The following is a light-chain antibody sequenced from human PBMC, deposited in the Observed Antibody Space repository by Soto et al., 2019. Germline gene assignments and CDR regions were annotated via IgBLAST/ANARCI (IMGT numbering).Light chain of an antibody. V-gene: IGKV2-28*01. Sequence: DIVMTQSPPSLPVTPAEPASISCRSSQSLLHSNGNNYLDWYLQKPGQSPQXLIHLGSNRASGVPDRFSGSGSGTDFKLNISRVEAEDVGVYLCMQDRQTTNTFGQGTRLDIK. CDR2: LGS. J-gene: IGKJ5*01. CDR1: QSLLHSNGNNY. CDR3: MQDRQTTNT.